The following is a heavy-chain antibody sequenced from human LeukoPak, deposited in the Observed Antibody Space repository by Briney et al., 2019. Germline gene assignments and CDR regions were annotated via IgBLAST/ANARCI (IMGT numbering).Heavy chain of an antibody. Sequence: GGSLRLSCAASGFTFTSFAMTWVRQSPGKGLEWVSSINGYGSGTYYADSVKGRFTISRDNSESMVFLQMSSLRAEDTAVYYCAKEELVDYYDRSGYYPDVFDVWGQGTMVIVSS. CDR3: AKEELVDYYDRSGYYPDVFDV. CDR1: GFTFTSFA. CDR2: INGYGSGT. V-gene: IGHV3-23*01. D-gene: IGHD3-22*01. J-gene: IGHJ3*01.